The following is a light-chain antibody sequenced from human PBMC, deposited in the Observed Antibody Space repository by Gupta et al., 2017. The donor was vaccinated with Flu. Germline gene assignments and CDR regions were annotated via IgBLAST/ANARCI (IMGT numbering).Light chain of an antibody. J-gene: IGKJ1*01. CDR3: QQRDSTPLT. V-gene: IGKV1-39*01. Sequence: DIQMTQSPSSLSASVGDRVTITCRASQSISSYLNWYQQKPGKAPKLLIYAASRVQSEVPSRFSGSGSGTDFTLTISRRQPEDFATYYCQQRDSTPLTFGQGTKVEIK. CDR2: AAS. CDR1: QSISSY.